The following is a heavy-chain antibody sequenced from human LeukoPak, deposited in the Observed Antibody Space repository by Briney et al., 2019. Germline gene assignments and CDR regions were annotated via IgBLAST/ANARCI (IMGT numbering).Heavy chain of an antibody. CDR2: IYYSGST. Sequence: PSETLSLTCTVSGGSISSSSYYWGWIRQPPGKGLEWIGSIYYSGSTYYNPSLKSRVTISVDTSKNQFSLKLSSVTAADTAVYYCARVWTGYSSSWYGEALNWFDPWGQGTLVTVSS. CDR1: GGSISSSSYY. J-gene: IGHJ5*02. CDR3: ARVWTGYSSSWYGEALNWFDP. V-gene: IGHV4-39*07. D-gene: IGHD6-13*01.